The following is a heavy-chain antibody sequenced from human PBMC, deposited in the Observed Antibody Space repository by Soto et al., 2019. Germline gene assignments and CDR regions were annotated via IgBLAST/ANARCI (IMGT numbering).Heavy chain of an antibody. CDR2: INHSGST. Sequence: SETLSLTCAVYGGSFSGYYWSWIRQPPGKGLEWIGEINHSGSTNYNPSLKSRVTISVDTSKNQFSLKLSSVTAADTAVYYCARARLRSYYNVGYYYGMDVWGQGTTVTVSS. CDR3: ARARLRSYYNVGYYYGMDV. J-gene: IGHJ6*02. CDR1: GGSFSGYY. D-gene: IGHD3-10*01. V-gene: IGHV4-34*01.